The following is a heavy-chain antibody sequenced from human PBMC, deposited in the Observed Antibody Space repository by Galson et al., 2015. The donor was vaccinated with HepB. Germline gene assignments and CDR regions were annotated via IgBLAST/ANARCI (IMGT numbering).Heavy chain of an antibody. CDR1: GFTFSSYW. CDR3: ARGNGHYYYYYMDV. D-gene: IGHD2-8*01. Sequence: SLRLSCAASGFTFSSYWMHWVRQAPGKGLVWVSRINSDGSSTSYADSVKGRFTISRDNAKNTLYLQMNSLRAEDTAVYYCARGNGHYYYYYMDVWGKGTTVTVSS. CDR2: INSDGSST. J-gene: IGHJ6*03. V-gene: IGHV3-74*01.